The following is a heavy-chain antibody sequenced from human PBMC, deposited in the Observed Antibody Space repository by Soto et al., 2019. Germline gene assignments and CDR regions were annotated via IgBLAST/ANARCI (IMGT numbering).Heavy chain of an antibody. Sequence: NPSETLSLTCTVSGGSISSGDYYWSWIRQPPGKGLEWIGYIYYSGSTYYNPSLKSRVTISVDTSKNQFSLKLSSVTAADTAVYYCARDQRGSWPRYYYYYYGMDVWGQGTTVTVSS. CDR2: IYYSGST. CDR3: ARDQRGSWPRYYYYYYGMDV. J-gene: IGHJ6*02. D-gene: IGHD6-13*01. V-gene: IGHV4-30-4*01. CDR1: GGSISSGDYY.